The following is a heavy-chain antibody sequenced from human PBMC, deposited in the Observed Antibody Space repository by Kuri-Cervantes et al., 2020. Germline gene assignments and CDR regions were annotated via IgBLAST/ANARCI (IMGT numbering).Heavy chain of an antibody. CDR1: GYTFPGSY. D-gene: IGHD5-24*01. Sequence: ASVKVSCKSSGYTFPGSYVHWVRQAPGQGFEWVGWIDSNSGATNYAQRFQGSVTMTRDTSFTTVFMELNYLRSDDTAVYYCARDLRREYDYWCQGTVVTVSS. V-gene: IGHV1-2*02. CDR3: ARDLRREYDY. CDR2: IDSNSGAT. J-gene: IGHJ4*02.